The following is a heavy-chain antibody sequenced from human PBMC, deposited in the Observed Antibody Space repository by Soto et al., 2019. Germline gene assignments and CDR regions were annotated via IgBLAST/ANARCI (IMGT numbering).Heavy chain of an antibody. V-gene: IGHV3-23*01. CDR3: AIRMYSTRWYYLDY. J-gene: IGHJ4*02. CDR1: GFTVSSYA. Sequence: EMQLLESGGGLVQAGGSLRLSCAASGFTVSSYALNWVRQAPGKGLEWVSGISASTYYADSVKGRFTIPRDTSKNTLYLKMNSLRAEDTAIYFCAIRMYSTRWYYLDYWGQGTLVTVSS. CDR2: ISAST. D-gene: IGHD2-2*01.